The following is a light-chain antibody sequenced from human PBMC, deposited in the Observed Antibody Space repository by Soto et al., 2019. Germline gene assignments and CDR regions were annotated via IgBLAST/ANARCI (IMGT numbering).Light chain of an antibody. J-gene: IGLJ1*01. V-gene: IGLV2-14*03. Sequence: QSALTQPASVSGSPGQSITFSCTGTSSDVGGSNYVSWYQQHPGKAPKLMIYDVSNRPSGVSNRFSGSKSGNTASLTISGLQAEDEADYYCGSYSSSSTLYVFGTGTKVTVL. CDR1: SSDVGGSNY. CDR2: DVS. CDR3: GSYSSSSTLYV.